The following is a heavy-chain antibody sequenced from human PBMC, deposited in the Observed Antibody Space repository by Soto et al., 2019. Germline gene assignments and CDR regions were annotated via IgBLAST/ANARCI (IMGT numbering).Heavy chain of an antibody. J-gene: IGHJ4*02. CDR3: ARHESGWYQEGYFFDY. CDR1: GYSFTGNW. CDR2: IDPSDSYA. D-gene: IGHD6-19*01. V-gene: IGHV5-10-1*01. Sequence: GAEVKKPGESLPISCQGSGYSFTGNWITWVRQTPGKGLEWMGRIDPSDSYATYSPSFQGHVSISIDKSIRTAYLQWSSLEASDTAIYYCARHESGWYQEGYFFDYWGQGTLVTVSS.